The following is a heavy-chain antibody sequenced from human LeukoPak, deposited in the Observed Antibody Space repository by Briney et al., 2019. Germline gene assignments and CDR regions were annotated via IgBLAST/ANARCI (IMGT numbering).Heavy chain of an antibody. CDR1: GGSISSSSYY. CDR3: ARHSSLPTAPFDY. Sequence: SETLSLTRTVSGGSISSSSYYWGWIRQPPGKGLEWIGSIYYSGSTYYNPSLKSRVTISVDTSKNQFSLKLSSVTAADTAVYYCARHSSLPTAPFDYWGQGTLVTVSS. D-gene: IGHD4-17*01. V-gene: IGHV4-39*01. J-gene: IGHJ4*02. CDR2: IYYSGST.